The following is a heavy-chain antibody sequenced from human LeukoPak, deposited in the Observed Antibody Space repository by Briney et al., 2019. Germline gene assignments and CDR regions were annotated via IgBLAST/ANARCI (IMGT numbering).Heavy chain of an antibody. J-gene: IGHJ4*02. CDR2: ISAYNGNT. CDR3: ARDMGYCSGGSCYRRFDY. CDR1: GYTFTSYG. V-gene: IGHV1-18*01. D-gene: IGHD2-15*01. Sequence: ASVKVSCKASGYTFTSYGISWVRQAPGQGLEWMGWISAYNGNTNYAQKLQGRVTMTTDTSTSTAYMELRSLRSDDTAVYYCARDMGYCSGGSCYRRFDYWGQGTLVTVSS.